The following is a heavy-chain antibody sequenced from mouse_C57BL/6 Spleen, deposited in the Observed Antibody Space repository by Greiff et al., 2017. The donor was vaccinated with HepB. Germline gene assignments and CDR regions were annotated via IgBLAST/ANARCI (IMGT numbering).Heavy chain of an antibody. D-gene: IGHD2-5*01. CDR1: GYTFTSYT. J-gene: IGHJ3*01. CDR2: VNPSSGYT. V-gene: IGHV1-4*01. Sequence: QVQLKESGAELARPGASVKMSCKASGYTFTSYTMHWVKQRPGQGLEWIGYVNPSSGYTKYNQKFKDKATLTADKSSSTAYMQLSSLTSEDSAVYYCATYYSNYQAWFAYWGQGTLVTVSA. CDR3: ATYYSNYQAWFAY.